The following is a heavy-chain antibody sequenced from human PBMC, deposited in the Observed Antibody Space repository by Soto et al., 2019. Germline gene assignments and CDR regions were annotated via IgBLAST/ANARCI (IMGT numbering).Heavy chain of an antibody. D-gene: IGHD3-3*01. Sequence: ASVKVSCKASGYSFTRYGIGWARQAPGQGLEWMGWINAYNGNTNYAQNLQGRLTLTTDTSTTTAYMELSSLRSEDTAVYYCARHLLRFFDCSSYGMDVWGQGTTVTVSS. CDR2: INAYNGNT. V-gene: IGHV1-18*01. CDR3: ARHLLRFFDCSSYGMDV. CDR1: GYSFTRYG. J-gene: IGHJ6*02.